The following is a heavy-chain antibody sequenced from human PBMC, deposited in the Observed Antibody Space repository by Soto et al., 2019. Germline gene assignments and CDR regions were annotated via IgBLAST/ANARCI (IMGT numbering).Heavy chain of an antibody. Sequence: SETLSLTCAVCGGSFSGYYWSWIRQPPGKGLEWIGEINHSGSTNYNPSLKSRVTISVDTSKNQFSLKLSSVTAADTAVYYCARVLPFTYYYDSSGYYYNWFDPSGQLTLVTVSS. V-gene: IGHV4-34*01. CDR2: INHSGST. D-gene: IGHD3-22*01. J-gene: IGHJ5*02. CDR1: GGSFSGYY. CDR3: ARVLPFTYYYDSSGYYYNWFDP.